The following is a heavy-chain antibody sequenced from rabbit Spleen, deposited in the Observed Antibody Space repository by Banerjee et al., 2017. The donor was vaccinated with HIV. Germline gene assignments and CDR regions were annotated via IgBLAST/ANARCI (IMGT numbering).Heavy chain of an antibody. J-gene: IGHJ6*01. V-gene: IGHV1S40*01. Sequence: QSLEESGGDLVQPGASLTLTCIASGVSFSVSSYMCWVRQAPGKGLEWIAYIYPDYRSTHYASWVDGRFSISLDTAQNTAFLQMTSLTAADTATYFCARDAGTSFSTYGMDLWGQGTLVTVS. CDR3: ARDAGTSFSTYGMDL. D-gene: IGHD8-1*01. CDR2: IYPDYRST. CDR1: GVSFSVSSY.